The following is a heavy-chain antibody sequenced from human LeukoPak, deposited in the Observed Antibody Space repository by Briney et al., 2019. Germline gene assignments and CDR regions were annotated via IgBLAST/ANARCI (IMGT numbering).Heavy chain of an antibody. Sequence: PGGSLRLSCAASGFTFSSYEMNWVRQAPGKGLEWVSYISISGSTIYYTDSVKGRFTISRDNAKNSLYLQMNSLRAEDTAVYYCARGLGRGSSMLDYWGQGTLVTVSS. D-gene: IGHD3-16*01. CDR1: GFTFSSYE. CDR3: ARGLGRGSSMLDY. J-gene: IGHJ4*02. V-gene: IGHV3-48*03. CDR2: ISISGSTI.